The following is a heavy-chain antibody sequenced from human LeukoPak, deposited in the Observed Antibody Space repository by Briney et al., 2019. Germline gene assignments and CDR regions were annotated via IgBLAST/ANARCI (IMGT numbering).Heavy chain of an antibody. CDR3: AKFSSSGWSRSTNK. CDR1: GFTFSDYG. D-gene: IGHD6-19*01. Sequence: GGSLRLSCAVSGFTFSDYGMSWVRQAPGKELEWVSGISGSGGIKYYADSVKGRVTISRDNSKKTLYLQMNSLRPEDTAVYYCAKFSSSGWSRSTNKWGQGTLVTVSS. V-gene: IGHV3-23*01. J-gene: IGHJ4*02. CDR2: ISGSGGIK.